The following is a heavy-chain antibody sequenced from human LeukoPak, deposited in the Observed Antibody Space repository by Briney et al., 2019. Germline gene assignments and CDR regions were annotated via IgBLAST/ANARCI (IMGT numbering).Heavy chain of an antibody. Sequence: SETLSLTCTVSGGSISSDGYYWSWIRQPPGKGLEWIGYIYHSGSTYYNPSLKSRVTISVDTSKNQFSLKLSSVTAADTAVYYCARGVVGATLFGVRPQFDAFDIWGQGTMVTVSS. CDR2: IYHSGST. J-gene: IGHJ3*02. CDR1: GGSISSDGYY. CDR3: ARGVVGATLFGVRPQFDAFDI. D-gene: IGHD1-26*01. V-gene: IGHV4-61*08.